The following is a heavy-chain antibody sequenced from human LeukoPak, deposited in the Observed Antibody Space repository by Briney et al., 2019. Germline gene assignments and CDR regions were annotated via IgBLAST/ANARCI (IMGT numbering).Heavy chain of an antibody. J-gene: IGHJ4*02. CDR1: GGSISSSSFY. V-gene: IGHV4-39*07. Sequence: SETLSLTCTVSGGSISSSSFYWGWIRQPPGKGLEWIGFIYYSGSTYYNPSLKSRVTISMDTSKNQFSLNLSSVTAADTAVYYCARVMGVASGSEFDYWGQGILVTISS. D-gene: IGHD6-13*01. CDR2: IYYSGST. CDR3: ARVMGVASGSEFDY.